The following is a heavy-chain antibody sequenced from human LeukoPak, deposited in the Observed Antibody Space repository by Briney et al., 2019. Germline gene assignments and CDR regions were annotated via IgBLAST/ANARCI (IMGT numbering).Heavy chain of an antibody. D-gene: IGHD3-10*01. CDR1: GDSISSYF. V-gene: IGHV4-59*01. CDR3: ARALGWTSPYYSHFFDH. CDR2: IYYSGST. Sequence: PSETLSLTCTVSGDSISSYFWSWIRQPPGKGLEWIGYIYYSGSTNYNPSLKSRVTMSVDTSKKQFSLKLSSVTAADTAVYYCARALGWTSPYYSHFFDHWGQGTLVTVSS. J-gene: IGHJ4*02.